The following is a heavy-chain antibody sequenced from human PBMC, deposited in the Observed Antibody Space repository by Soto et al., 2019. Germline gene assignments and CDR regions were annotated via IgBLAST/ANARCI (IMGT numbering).Heavy chain of an antibody. CDR3: ARYIVVVPAAMGGHHNWFDP. CDR2: IYHSGST. D-gene: IGHD2-2*01. J-gene: IGHJ5*02. V-gene: IGHV4-4*02. CDR1: CNSILSINW. Sequence: PSDTLSLTCALLCNSILSINWWSWVRHTPGKWLEWIGEIYHSGSTNYNPSLKIRVTISVDKSKNQFSLKLSSVTAADTAVYYCARYIVVVPAAMGGHHNWFDPWGQG.